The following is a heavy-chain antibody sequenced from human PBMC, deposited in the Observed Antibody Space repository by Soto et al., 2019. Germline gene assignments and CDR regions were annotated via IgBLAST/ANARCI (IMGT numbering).Heavy chain of an antibody. Sequence: SEPLSLTRTVSGGSLISYYWPWIRQSPGKGLEWIGYVYFSGNTNYNPSLKSRVTISIDTSKNQFSLRLASVTAADTAFYYCGSVRPSGYVLSWGQGTLVTVS. CDR2: VYFSGNT. D-gene: IGHD6-25*01. V-gene: IGHV4-59*01. CDR3: GSVRPSGYVLS. CDR1: GGSLISYY. J-gene: IGHJ5*02.